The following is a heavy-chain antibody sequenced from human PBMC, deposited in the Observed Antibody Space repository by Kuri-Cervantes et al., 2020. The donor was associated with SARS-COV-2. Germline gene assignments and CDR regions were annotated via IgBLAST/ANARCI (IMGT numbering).Heavy chain of an antibody. D-gene: IGHD3-3*01. J-gene: IGHJ4*02. CDR3: ATHDFWSGSTFDY. CDR2: IYYSGST. CDR1: GGSISSYY. Sequence: SETLSLTCTVSGGSISSYYWGWIRQPPGKGLEWIGSIYYSGSTHYNPSLKSRVTISVDTSKNQFSLKLSSVTAADTAVYYCATHDFWSGSTFDYWGQGTLVTVSS. V-gene: IGHV4-39*01.